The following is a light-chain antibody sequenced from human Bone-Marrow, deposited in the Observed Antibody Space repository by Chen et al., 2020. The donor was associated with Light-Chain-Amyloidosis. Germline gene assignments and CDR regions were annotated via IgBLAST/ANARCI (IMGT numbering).Light chain of an antibody. J-gene: IGKJ1*01. CDR2: GSS. CDR3: QQYGLS. Sequence: EVVLTQSPDTLSVSPVERATLSCRTSQSVSSNLACYQHKPGQAPRRLIYGSSSRATGFPPRFSCSDSATDFTLSITSLQSEDSAVSFFQQYGLSVGQGTKVEIK. CDR1: QSVSSN. V-gene: IGKV3-15*01.